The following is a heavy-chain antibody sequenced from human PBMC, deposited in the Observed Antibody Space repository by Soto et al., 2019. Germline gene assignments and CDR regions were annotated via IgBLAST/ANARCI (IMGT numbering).Heavy chain of an antibody. J-gene: IGHJ4*02. V-gene: IGHV3-23*01. CDR2: ISASGGST. CDR3: AKIFFYWNNDHPDLFDF. Sequence: GYLRLSCAAYGLSCNTHAMSWVRQGPRKGLEWVSSISASGGSTYYGDSGKGRLTISRDNSKNTPYLQMSSLRAEDTAVYYCAKIFFYWNNDHPDLFDFRGQGSLVTVS. D-gene: IGHD1-1*01. CDR1: GLSCNTHA.